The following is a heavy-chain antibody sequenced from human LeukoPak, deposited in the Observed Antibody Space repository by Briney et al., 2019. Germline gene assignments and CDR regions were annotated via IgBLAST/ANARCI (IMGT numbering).Heavy chain of an antibody. CDR1: GGSISSYY. J-gene: IGHJ3*02. CDR2: IYYSGST. D-gene: IGHD2-15*01. CDR3: ASRVGVGAPFDDAFDI. Sequence: SETLSLTCTVSGGSISSYYWSWIRQPPGKGLEWIGYIYYSGSTNYNPSLKSRVTISVDTSKNQFSLKLSSVTAADTAVYYCASRVGVGAPFDDAFDIWGQGTIVTVSS. V-gene: IGHV4-59*01.